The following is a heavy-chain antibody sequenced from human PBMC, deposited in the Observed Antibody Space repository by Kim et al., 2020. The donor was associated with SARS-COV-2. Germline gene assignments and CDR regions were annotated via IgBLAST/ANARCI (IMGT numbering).Heavy chain of an antibody. CDR2: ISYDGSNK. V-gene: IGHV3-33*05. Sequence: GGSLRLSCAASGFTFSSYGMHWVRQAPGKGLEWVAVISYDGSNKYYADSVKGRFTISRDNSKNTLYLQMNSLRAEDTAVYYCARGDYDILTGLGYWGQGTLVTVSS. CDR1: GFTFSSYG. CDR3: ARGDYDILTGLGY. D-gene: IGHD3-9*01. J-gene: IGHJ4*02.